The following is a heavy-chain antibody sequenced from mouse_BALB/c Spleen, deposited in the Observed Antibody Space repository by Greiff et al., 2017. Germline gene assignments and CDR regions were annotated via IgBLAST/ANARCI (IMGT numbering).Heavy chain of an antibody. CDR2: INPSTGYT. D-gene: IGHD1-1*01. J-gene: IGHJ2*01. V-gene: IGHV1-7*01. Sequence: VQLQQSGAELAKPGASVKMSCKASGYTFTSYWMHWVKQRPGQGLEWIGYINPSTGYTEYNQKFQDKATLTADKSSSTAYMQLSSLTSEDSEVYYCARVTGVAPDYWGQGTTLTVSA. CDR1: GYTFTSYW. CDR3: ARVTGVAPDY.